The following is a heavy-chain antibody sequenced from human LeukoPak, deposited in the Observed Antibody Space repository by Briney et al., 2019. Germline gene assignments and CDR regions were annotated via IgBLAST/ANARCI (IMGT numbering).Heavy chain of an antibody. CDR3: ARIGYNSQWNFDL. CDR2: ISGGGNT. D-gene: IGHD5-24*01. CDR1: GDSINNSY. Sequence: SETLSLTCTVSGDSINNSYWSWIRQPAGKRLEWLGRISGGGNTNYNPSLKSRVTMSRDTSKNQFSLKLTSVTAADTAVYYCARIGYNSQWNFDLWGRGTLVTVSS. V-gene: IGHV4-4*07. J-gene: IGHJ2*01.